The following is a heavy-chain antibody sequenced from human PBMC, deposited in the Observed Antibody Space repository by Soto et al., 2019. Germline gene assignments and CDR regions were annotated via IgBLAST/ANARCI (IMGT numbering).Heavy chain of an antibody. V-gene: IGHV4-31*03. CDR1: GGSISSGGYY. Sequence: PSETLSLTCTVSGGSISSGGYYWSWIRQHPGKRLEWIGYIYYSGSTYYNPSLKSRVTISVDTSKNQFSLKLSSVTAADTAVYYCARGRGYYTGELDYWGQGTLVTVSS. D-gene: IGHD3-22*01. CDR3: ARGRGYYTGELDY. CDR2: IYYSGST. J-gene: IGHJ4*02.